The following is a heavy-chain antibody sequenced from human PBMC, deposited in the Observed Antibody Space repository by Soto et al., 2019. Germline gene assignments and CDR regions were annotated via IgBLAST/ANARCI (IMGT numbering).Heavy chain of an antibody. CDR3: VRGVSWSSGSVDF. V-gene: IGHV4-34*01. CDR2: TNRSGRS. CDR1: GGSFSDWY. D-gene: IGHD6-19*01. J-gene: IGHJ4*02. Sequence: QVQLQQWGAGLLKPSETLSLTCAVYGGSFSDWYWSWIRQPPGKRLEWIGETNRSGRSPYNPSLMSRVNRSIDTSNNQFSRKLTSVTAADTAVYYCVRGVSWSSGSVDFWGPGTLVTVSS.